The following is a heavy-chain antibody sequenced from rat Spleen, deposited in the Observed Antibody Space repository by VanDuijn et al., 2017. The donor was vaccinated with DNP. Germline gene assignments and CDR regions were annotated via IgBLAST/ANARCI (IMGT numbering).Heavy chain of an antibody. J-gene: IGHJ3*01. V-gene: IGHV5-27*01. CDR1: GFTFSDYY. CDR2: ISTGGGTT. Sequence: EVQLVESGGDLVQPGRSLKLFCAASGFTFSDYYMAWVRQAPTKGLEWVASISTGGGTTYYRDSVKGRFTISRDNAKSTLYLQMDSLRSEDTATYYCTTDLAYWGQGTLVTVSS. CDR3: TTDLAY.